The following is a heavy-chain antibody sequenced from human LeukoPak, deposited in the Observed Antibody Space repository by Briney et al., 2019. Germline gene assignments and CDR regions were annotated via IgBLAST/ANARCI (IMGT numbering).Heavy chain of an antibody. V-gene: IGHV4-59*01. CDR2: IYYSGST. Sequence: SSETLSLTCTVSGDSISGNYWTWIRQPPGKGLEWIGYIYYSGSTNYNASLKSRVTISVDTSKNQFSLKLSSVTAADTAVYYCARQREGHYFDYWGQGTLVTVSS. D-gene: IGHD1-1*01. J-gene: IGHJ4*02. CDR3: ARQREGHYFDY. CDR1: GDSISGNY.